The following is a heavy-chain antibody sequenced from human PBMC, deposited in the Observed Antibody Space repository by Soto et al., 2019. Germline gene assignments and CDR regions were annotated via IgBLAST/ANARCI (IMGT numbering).Heavy chain of an antibody. CDR2: ISGSGGST. CDR3: AKDAVLLWFGALNWFDP. V-gene: IGHV3-23*01. J-gene: IGHJ5*02. CDR1: GFTFSSYA. D-gene: IGHD3-10*01. Sequence: GGSLRLSCAASGFTFSSYAMSWVRQAPGKGLEWVSAISGSGGSTYYADSVKGRFTISRDNSKNTLYLQMNSLRAEDTAVYYCAKDAVLLWFGALNWFDPWGQGTLVTVPQ.